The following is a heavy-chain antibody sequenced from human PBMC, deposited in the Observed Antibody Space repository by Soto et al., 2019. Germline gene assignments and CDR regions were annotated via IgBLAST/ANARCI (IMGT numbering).Heavy chain of an antibody. D-gene: IGHD1-26*01. Sequence: QVQLVQSGAEVKKPGSSVKVSCKASGGFFSNYPLTWVRQAPGQGLEWMGWISAYNGNTNYAQKLQGRVTMTTDTSTSTAYMELRSLRSDDTAVYYCASRGVSGSYDYWGQGTLVTVSS. V-gene: IGHV1-18*01. CDR1: GGFFSNYP. J-gene: IGHJ4*02. CDR2: ISAYNGNT. CDR3: ASRGVSGSYDY.